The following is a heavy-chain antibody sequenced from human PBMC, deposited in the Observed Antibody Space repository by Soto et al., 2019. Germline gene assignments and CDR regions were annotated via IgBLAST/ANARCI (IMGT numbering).Heavy chain of an antibody. CDR1: GGSFSGYY. V-gene: IGHV4-34*01. J-gene: IGHJ5*02. D-gene: IGHD3-9*01. CDR3: ARHPPDYDILTGYLPLYNWFDP. CDR2: INYSGGT. Sequence: SETLSLTCAVYGGSFSGYYWSWIRQPPGKGLEWIGEINYSGGTYYNPSLKSRVTISVDTSKNQFSLKLSSVTAADTAVYYCARHPPDYDILTGYLPLYNWFDPWGQGTLVTVSS.